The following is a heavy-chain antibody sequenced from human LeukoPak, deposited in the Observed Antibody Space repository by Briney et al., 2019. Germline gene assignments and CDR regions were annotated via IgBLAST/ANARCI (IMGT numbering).Heavy chain of an antibody. J-gene: IGHJ4*02. CDR1: GFTVSNNY. D-gene: IGHD6-19*01. Sequence: GGTLRLSCAASGFTVSNNYMSWVRQAPGKGLEWVSVIYSSGGTYYADSVKGRFTISRDNSKNTLYLQMNSLSAEDTAVYYCARDSSGPLYWGQGTLVTVSS. CDR3: ARDSSGPLY. CDR2: IYSSGGT. V-gene: IGHV3-66*01.